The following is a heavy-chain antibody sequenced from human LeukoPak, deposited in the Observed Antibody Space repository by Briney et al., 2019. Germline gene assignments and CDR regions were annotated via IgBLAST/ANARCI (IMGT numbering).Heavy chain of an antibody. CDR1: GYSFSTYW. CDR3: ARHIMGIAAAGTMVRLNNYYYYMDV. J-gene: IGHJ6*03. CDR2: IYPGDSDT. D-gene: IGHD6-13*01. Sequence: GESLKISCKASGYSFSTYWIGWVLQMTGKGLEWMVIIYPGDSDTRYSPSFQGHVTISADKSISTAYLQWNSLKASDAAMYYCARHIMGIAAAGTMVRLNNYYYYMDVWGKGTTVTVSS. V-gene: IGHV5-51*01.